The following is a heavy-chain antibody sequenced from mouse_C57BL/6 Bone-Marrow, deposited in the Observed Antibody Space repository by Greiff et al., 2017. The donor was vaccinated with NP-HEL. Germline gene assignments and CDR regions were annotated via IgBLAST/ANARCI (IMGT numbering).Heavy chain of an antibody. D-gene: IGHD2-2*01. CDR3: AREVRAWFAY. J-gene: IGHJ3*01. CDR1: GYTFTDYY. CDR2: INPYNGGT. Sequence: VQLQQSGPVLVKPGASVKMSCKASGYTFTDYYMNWVKQSHGKSLEWIGVINPYNGGTSYNQKFKGKATLTVDKSSSTAYMELNSLTSEDSAVYYCAREVRAWFAYWGQGTLVTVSA. V-gene: IGHV1-19*01.